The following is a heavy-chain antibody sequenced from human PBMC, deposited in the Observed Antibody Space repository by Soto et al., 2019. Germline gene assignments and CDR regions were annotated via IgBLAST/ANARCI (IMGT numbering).Heavy chain of an antibody. CDR3: AKENRGPHTISGGNWFDP. CDR1: GFTFSSYG. V-gene: IGHV3-33*06. Sequence: GGSLRLSCAASGFTFSSYGMHWVRQAPGKGLEWVAVIWYDGSNKYYADSVKGRFTISRDNSKNTLYLQMNSLRAEDTAVYYCAKENRGPHTISGGNWFDPWGQGTLVTV. CDR2: IWYDGSNK. J-gene: IGHJ5*02. D-gene: IGHD3-9*01.